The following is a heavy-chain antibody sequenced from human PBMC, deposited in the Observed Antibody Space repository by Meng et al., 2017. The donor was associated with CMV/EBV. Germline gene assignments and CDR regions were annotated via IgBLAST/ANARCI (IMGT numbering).Heavy chain of an antibody. CDR2: ISWDSVSI. Sequence: SLKLSCAASGFTFDYLALHWVRQAAGKGLEWVAGISWDSVSIGYADSVKGRFIISRDDAKSSLYLQMNSLRTEDTAMYFCAKLQGSKDYWGQGTLVTVSS. V-gene: IGHV3-9*01. CDR1: GFTFDYLA. J-gene: IGHJ4*02. CDR3: AKLQGSKDY.